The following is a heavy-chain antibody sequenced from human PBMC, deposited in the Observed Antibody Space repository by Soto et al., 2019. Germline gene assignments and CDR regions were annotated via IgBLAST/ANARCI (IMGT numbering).Heavy chain of an antibody. CDR1: CGSIISYY. J-gene: IGHJ3*02. CDR3: ARTYYGSGIPGAFDI. V-gene: IGHV4-59*01. D-gene: IGHD3-10*01. Sequence: SETLSLTCTFSCGSIISYYWSWIRQPPGKGLEWIGYIYYSGSTNYNPSLKSRVTISVDTSKNQFSLKLSSVTAADTAVYYCARTYYGSGIPGAFDIWGQGTMVTVSS. CDR2: IYYSGST.